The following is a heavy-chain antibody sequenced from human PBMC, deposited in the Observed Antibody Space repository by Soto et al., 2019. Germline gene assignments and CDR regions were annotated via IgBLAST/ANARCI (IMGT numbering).Heavy chain of an antibody. CDR1: GGSISSYY. J-gene: IGHJ3*02. CDR3: ASSGSQVAFDI. V-gene: IGHV4-59*01. D-gene: IGHD1-26*01. CDR2: IYYSGST. Sequence: SETLSLTCTVSGGSISSYYWSWIRQPPGKGLEWIGYIYYSGSTNYNPPLKSRVTISVDTSKNQFSLKLSSVTAADTAVYYCASSGSQVAFDIWGQGTMVTVS.